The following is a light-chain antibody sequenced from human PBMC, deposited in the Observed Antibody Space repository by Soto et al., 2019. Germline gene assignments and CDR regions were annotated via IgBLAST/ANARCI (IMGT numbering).Light chain of an antibody. CDR3: LLSYSGARGV. CDR1: TGAVTSGHY. Sequence: QAVVTQEPSLTVSPGGTVTITCGSSTGAVTSGHYPYWFQQKPGQAPRTLIYDTSNQHSWTPARFSGSLLGGKAALTLSGAQPEDEAEYYCLLSYSGARGVFGGGTKLTVL. V-gene: IGLV7-46*01. J-gene: IGLJ2*01. CDR2: DTS.